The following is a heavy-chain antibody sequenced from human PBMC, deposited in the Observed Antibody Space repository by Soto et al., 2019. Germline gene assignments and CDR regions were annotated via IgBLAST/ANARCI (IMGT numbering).Heavy chain of an antibody. V-gene: IGHV1-8*01. CDR3: ETGTTESDY. Sequence: ASVKVSCKASGYTFTRYDINWVRQATGQGLEWMGWMNPNTSNTGYAQKFQGRVTMTRNTSISTAYMELSSLRSEDTAVYYCETGTTESDYWGQGTLVTVSS. CDR2: MNPNTSNT. CDR1: GYTFTRYD. J-gene: IGHJ4*02. D-gene: IGHD1-7*01.